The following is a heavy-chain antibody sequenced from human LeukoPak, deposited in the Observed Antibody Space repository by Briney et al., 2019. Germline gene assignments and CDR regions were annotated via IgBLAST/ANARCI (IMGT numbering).Heavy chain of an antibody. J-gene: IGHJ4*02. CDR2: ISAYNGNT. V-gene: IGHV1-18*01. Sequence: ASVKVSCKASGYTFTSFGISWVRQAPGQGLEWMGWISAYNGNTNYAQKLQGRVTMTRNTSISTAYMKLSSLRSEDTAVYYCARGGGYSGYDSSTFDYWGRGTLVTVSS. CDR3: ARGGGYSGYDSSTFDY. D-gene: IGHD5-12*01. CDR1: GYTFTSFG.